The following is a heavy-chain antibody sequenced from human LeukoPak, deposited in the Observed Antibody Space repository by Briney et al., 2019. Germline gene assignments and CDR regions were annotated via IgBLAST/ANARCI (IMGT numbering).Heavy chain of an antibody. Sequence: GRSLRLSCAASGFTFSSYAMHWVRQAPGEGLEWVAVISYDGSNKYYADSVKGRFTISRDNSKNTVYLQMNSLRAEDTAVFYCARETGSAVGSTDFDYWGQGALVTVSS. V-gene: IGHV3-30-3*01. CDR3: ARETGSAVGSTDFDY. D-gene: IGHD5/OR15-5a*01. CDR2: ISYDGSNK. CDR1: GFTFSSYA. J-gene: IGHJ4*02.